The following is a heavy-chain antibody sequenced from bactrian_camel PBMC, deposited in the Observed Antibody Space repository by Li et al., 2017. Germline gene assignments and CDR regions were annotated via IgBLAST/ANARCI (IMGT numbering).Heavy chain of an antibody. CDR1: GYTYSSYC. V-gene: IGHV3S10*01. Sequence: QLVESGGGSVQAGGSLRLSCAVSGYTYSSYCMGWFRQAPGKEREGVASIDRDGSTRSADFVRGRFTVSQDNAKNTVYLQMNNLKPEDTSMYYCAAGRSCVSCMTPVQALGTGGYVYWGKGTQVTVS. D-gene: IGHD3*01. CDR2: IDRDGST. CDR3: AAGRSCVSCMTPVQALGTGGYVY. J-gene: IGHJ4*01.